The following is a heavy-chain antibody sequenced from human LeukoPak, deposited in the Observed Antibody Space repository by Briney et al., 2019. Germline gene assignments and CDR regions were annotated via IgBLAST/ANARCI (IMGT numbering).Heavy chain of an antibody. CDR3: ARDYDFWSGLLIDY. V-gene: IGHV3-21*01. CDR1: GFTFSSYS. J-gene: IGHJ4*02. Sequence: PGGSLRLSCAASGFTFSSYSMNWVRQAPGKGLEWVSSISSSSSYIYYADSVKGRFTISRDNAKNSLYLQMNSLRAKDTAVYYCARDYDFWSGLLIDYWGQGTLVTVSS. D-gene: IGHD3-3*01. CDR2: ISSSSSYI.